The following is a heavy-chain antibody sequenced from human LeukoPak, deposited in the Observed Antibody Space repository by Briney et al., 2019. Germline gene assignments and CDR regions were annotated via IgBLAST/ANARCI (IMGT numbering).Heavy chain of an antibody. CDR2: IYHSGSS. CDR1: GGSVITDSHY. Sequence: SETLSLTCTVSGGSVITDSHYWTWIRQPPGKGLEWIGYIYHSGSSNYNPSPKSRVTISVDTYKNQFSLKMSSVTAADTAVYYCASERSGSYGDFDYWGQGTLVTVSS. J-gene: IGHJ4*02. CDR3: ASERSGSYGDFDY. D-gene: IGHD1-26*01. V-gene: IGHV4-61*01.